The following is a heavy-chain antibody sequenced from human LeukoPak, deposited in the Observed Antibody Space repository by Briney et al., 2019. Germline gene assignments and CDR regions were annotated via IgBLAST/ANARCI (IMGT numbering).Heavy chain of an antibody. J-gene: IGHJ4*02. Sequence: PSETLSLTCIVSGGSISSYSWNWIRQSPGKGLEWVGYISHSGTTSYNSSLKSRVTISVDTSKNQLSLKLTSVTAADTAVYYCARWDDSAWGFGNWGPGILVTVSS. D-gene: IGHD6-19*01. CDR1: GGSISSYS. V-gene: IGHV4-59*08. CDR2: ISHSGTT. CDR3: ARWDDSAWGFGN.